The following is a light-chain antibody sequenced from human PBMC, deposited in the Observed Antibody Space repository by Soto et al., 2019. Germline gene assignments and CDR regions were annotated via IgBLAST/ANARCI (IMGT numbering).Light chain of an antibody. Sequence: EIVMTQSQDTLSLSPGERATLSCRASQVVTTNLAWYQQKPGQAPRLLIYDASTRAAGIPARFSGTGSGTEFTLTISSLQSEDFAVYYCQQYSNWPPITFGQGTRLEIK. V-gene: IGKV3-15*01. CDR2: DAS. CDR3: QQYSNWPPIT. J-gene: IGKJ5*01. CDR1: QVVTTN.